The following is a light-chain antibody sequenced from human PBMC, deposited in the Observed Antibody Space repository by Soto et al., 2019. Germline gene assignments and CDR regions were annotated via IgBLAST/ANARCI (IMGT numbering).Light chain of an antibody. V-gene: IGLV2-14*01. Sequence: QSVLTQPASVSGSPGQSITISCTGTSSDVGGYEFVSWYQQRPGKAPKLVIYDVTYRPSGVSDRFSGSKSGNTASLTISGLQAEDEADYYCSSYTTTILIFGGGTQLTVL. J-gene: IGLJ2*01. CDR3: SSYTTTILI. CDR1: SSDVGGYEF. CDR2: DVT.